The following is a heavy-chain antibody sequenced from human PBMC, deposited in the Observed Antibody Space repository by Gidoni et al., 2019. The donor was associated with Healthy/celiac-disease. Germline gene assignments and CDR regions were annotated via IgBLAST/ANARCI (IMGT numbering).Heavy chain of an antibody. CDR2: ISGSGGST. CDR1: GFTFSSYA. V-gene: IGHV3-23*04. J-gene: IGHJ4*02. Sequence: EVQLVESGGGLVQPGGSLRLSCVASGFTFSSYAMSWVRQAPGKGLEWVSVISGSGGSTHYADSVKGRFTISRDNSKNTLYVQMNSLRAEDTAVYYCAKDGNWDPYDYVWGSYRYDHWGQGTLVTVSS. CDR3: AKDGNWDPYDYVWGSYRYDH. D-gene: IGHD3-16*02.